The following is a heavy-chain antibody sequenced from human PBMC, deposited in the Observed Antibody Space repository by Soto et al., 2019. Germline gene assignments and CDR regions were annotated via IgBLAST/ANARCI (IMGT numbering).Heavy chain of an antibody. D-gene: IGHD2-8*02. CDR1: GGSISSYY. V-gene: IGHV4-59*01. J-gene: IGHJ3*02. Sequence: SETLSLTCTVSGGSISSYYWSWIRQPPGKGLELIGYIYYSGSTNYNPSLKSRVTISVDTSKNQFSLKLSSVTAADTAVYYCARGDYLVGAFDIWGQGTMVTVSS. CDR2: IYYSGST. CDR3: ARGDYLVGAFDI.